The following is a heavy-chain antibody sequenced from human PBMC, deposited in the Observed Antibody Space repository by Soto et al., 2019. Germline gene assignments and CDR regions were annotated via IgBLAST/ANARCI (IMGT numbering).Heavy chain of an antibody. CDR1: GGSGSSYTHY. D-gene: IGHD2-21*01. J-gene: IGHJ6*02. CDR2: IYSSGST. V-gene: IGHV4-61*01. Sequence: SETLSLTCTVSGGSGSSYTHYWSWIRQPPGKRLEWIGFIYSSGSTNYNPSLKSRVTMSVDTSKNQFSLKLRSVIVADTAVYHPAGFVVSGRCTTCYNPADVRVQPSTVTVSS. CDR3: AGFVVSGRCTTCYNPADV.